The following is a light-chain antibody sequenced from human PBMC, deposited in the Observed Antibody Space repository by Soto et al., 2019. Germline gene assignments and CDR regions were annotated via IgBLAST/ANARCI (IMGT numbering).Light chain of an antibody. Sequence: DIQMTQSPSTLSASVGDRVTITCRANQSISSWLAWYQQKPGKAPKLLISEGSSLQSGVPSRFSGSGSGADYTLTISSLQPDDLAPYYCQQYNSSPLTFGGGTKVEIK. CDR1: QSISSW. V-gene: IGKV1-5*01. CDR3: QQYNSSPLT. CDR2: EGS. J-gene: IGKJ4*01.